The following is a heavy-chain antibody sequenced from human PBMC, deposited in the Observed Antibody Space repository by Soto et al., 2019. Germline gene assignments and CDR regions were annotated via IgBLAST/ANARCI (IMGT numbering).Heavy chain of an antibody. Sequence: QVQLVQSGGEVKKPGASVTVSCKASGYTFINYHITWVRQAPGQGLEWMAWINTYNGMTDYAQRFQGRVTMTRDTSTSTAYMELRNLGSDYTAVYFCAKSPRGEMATDWGQGPLVTVSS. J-gene: IGHJ4*02. CDR2: INTYNGMT. V-gene: IGHV1-18*01. CDR1: GYTFINYH. D-gene: IGHD5-12*01. CDR3: AKSPRGEMATD.